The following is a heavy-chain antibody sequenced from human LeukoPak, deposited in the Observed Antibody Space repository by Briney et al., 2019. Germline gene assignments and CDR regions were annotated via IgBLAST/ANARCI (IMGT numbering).Heavy chain of an antibody. CDR1: SDAITSY. V-gene: IGHV4-34*01. Sequence: KSSETLSLTCIIPSDAITSYWSWIRQPPGKGLEWIGEINHSGSTNYNPSLKSRVTISVDTSKNQFSLKLSSVTAADTAVYYCARGTYDYVSSDWFDPWGQGTLVTVSS. D-gene: IGHD5-12*01. CDR2: INHSGST. J-gene: IGHJ5*02. CDR3: ARGTYDYVSSDWFDP.